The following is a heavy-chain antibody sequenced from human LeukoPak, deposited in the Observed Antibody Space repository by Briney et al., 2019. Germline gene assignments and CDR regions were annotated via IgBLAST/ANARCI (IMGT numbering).Heavy chain of an antibody. Sequence: TSSETLSLTCAVYGGSFSGYYWSWIRQPPGKGLEWIGEINHSGSTNYNPSLKSRVTISVDTSKNQFSLKLSSVTAADTAVYYCARADYVWGSYRYTTFDYWGQGTLVTVSS. D-gene: IGHD3-16*02. J-gene: IGHJ4*02. CDR3: ARADYVWGSYRYTTFDY. CDR1: GGSFSGYY. CDR2: INHSGST. V-gene: IGHV4-34*01.